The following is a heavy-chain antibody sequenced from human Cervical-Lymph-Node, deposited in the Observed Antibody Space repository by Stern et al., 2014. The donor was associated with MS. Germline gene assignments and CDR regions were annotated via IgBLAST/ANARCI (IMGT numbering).Heavy chain of an antibody. CDR2: FYYGGST. Sequence: QVQLQESGPGLVKPAETLSLTCVVSDDSVSSGSYYWSWIRQPPGKGLEWIGYFYYGGSTKYKPPSYTPSLNSRVTISVDTSKSQVSLKMTSVTAADTAIYYCARGKPARYSSSWPVSDWGLGTLVSVSS. V-gene: IGHV4-61*01. CDR1: DDSVSSGSYY. J-gene: IGHJ1*01. CDR3: ARGKPARYSSSWPVSD. D-gene: IGHD6-13*01.